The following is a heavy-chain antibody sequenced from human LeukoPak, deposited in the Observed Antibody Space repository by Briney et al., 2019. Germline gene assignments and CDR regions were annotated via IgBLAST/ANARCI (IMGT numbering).Heavy chain of an antibody. CDR3: ARDPYSSSWSYGMDV. Sequence: PGGSLRLSCTASGFTFSNYWMSWVRQTPEKGLEWVANIKQDGRETVYVDSVKGRFTISRDNAQSSLYLQMNSLRAEDTAVYYCARDPYSSSWSYGMDVWGQRTAVTVSS. D-gene: IGHD6-13*01. J-gene: IGHJ6*02. CDR1: GFTFSNYW. V-gene: IGHV3-7*05. CDR2: IKQDGRET.